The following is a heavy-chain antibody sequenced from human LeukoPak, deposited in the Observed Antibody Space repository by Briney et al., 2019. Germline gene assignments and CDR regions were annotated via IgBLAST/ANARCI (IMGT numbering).Heavy chain of an antibody. CDR2: IYYSGST. CDR3: ARDYGNNWFDP. J-gene: IGHJ5*02. V-gene: IGHV4-61*01. CDR1: GGSVSSGSYY. D-gene: IGHD4-17*01. Sequence: PSETLSLTCTVSGGSVSSGSYYWSWIRQPPGKGLEWIGYIYYSGSTNYNPSLKSRVTISVDTSKNQFSLKLSSVTAADTAMYYCARDYGNNWFDPWGQGTLVTVSA.